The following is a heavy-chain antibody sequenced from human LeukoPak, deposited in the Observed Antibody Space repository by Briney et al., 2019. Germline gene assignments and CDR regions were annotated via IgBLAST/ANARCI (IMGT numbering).Heavy chain of an antibody. V-gene: IGHV4-39*07. D-gene: IGHD1-26*01. Sequence: SQTLSLTCSVTGVSISSTSNYWAWIRQAPGREPQWIGTMYFTGTTYHNPSLKNRVTLSIDKSTNQFSLKLTSVTAADTAIYFCARDLLLRSSFDPWGQGTLVTVSS. CDR2: MYFTGTT. CDR1: GVSISSTSNY. J-gene: IGHJ5*02. CDR3: ARDLLLRSSFDP.